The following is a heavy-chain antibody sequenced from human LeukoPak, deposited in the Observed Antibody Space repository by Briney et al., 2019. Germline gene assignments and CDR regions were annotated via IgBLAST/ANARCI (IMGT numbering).Heavy chain of an antibody. J-gene: IGHJ4*02. CDR2: AYYSAST. Sequence: SETLSLTCTVSGVSITTYYWTWIRQPPGKGLEWIGYAYYSASTNYNPPLRNRVTISLDTSKNQFSLKLTSVTAADTALYYCARSDGIRGKYLLDYWGQGSLSPSPQ. CDR3: ARSDGIRGKYLLDY. CDR1: GVSITTYY. D-gene: IGHD2-2*01. V-gene: IGHV4-59*08.